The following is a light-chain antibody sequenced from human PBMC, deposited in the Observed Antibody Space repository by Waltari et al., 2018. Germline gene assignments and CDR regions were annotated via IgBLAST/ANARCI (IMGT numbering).Light chain of an antibody. CDR3: QVWDSSSDHVV. Sequence: SYVLTQAPSVSVSPGQSARITCGGSNIGSKSVHWHQQKPGQAPVLVLYDDTDRPSGIPERFSGSNSGNTATLIISRVEAGDEADDYCQVWDSSSDHVVFGGGTKLTVL. V-gene: IGLV3-21*02. CDR2: DDT. J-gene: IGLJ2*01. CDR1: NIGSKS.